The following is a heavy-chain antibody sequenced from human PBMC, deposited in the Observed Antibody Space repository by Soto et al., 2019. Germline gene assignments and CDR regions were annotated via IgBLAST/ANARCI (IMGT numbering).Heavy chain of an antibody. CDR2: ISAYNGNT. CDR1: GYPFPSYV. Sequence: GASVKVSCKVSGYPFPSYVISWVQQAPGQGLEWMGWISAYNGNTNYAQKLQGRVTMTTDTSTSTAYTELRSLRSDDTAVYYCARKSVTTGKYYFDYWGQGTLVTVSS. D-gene: IGHD4-17*01. J-gene: IGHJ4*02. CDR3: ARKSVTTGKYYFDY. V-gene: IGHV1-18*01.